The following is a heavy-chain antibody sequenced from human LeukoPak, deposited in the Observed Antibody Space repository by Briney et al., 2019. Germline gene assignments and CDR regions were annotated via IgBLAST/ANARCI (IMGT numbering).Heavy chain of an antibody. J-gene: IGHJ3*01. CDR3: AGAQTRKALDL. CDR1: GGSISSGGYY. Sequence: LSLTCTVSGGSISSGGYYWSWIRQPPGKGLEWVSYISSSSHSIYYADSVKGRFTVSRDNAQDSLYLQLNNLKAGDTAVYSGAGAQTRKALDLGGQGTRVTVSS. V-gene: IGHV3-11*04. CDR2: ISSSSHSI.